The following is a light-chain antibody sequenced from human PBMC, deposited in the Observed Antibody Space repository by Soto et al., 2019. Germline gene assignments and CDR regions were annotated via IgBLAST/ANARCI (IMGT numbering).Light chain of an antibody. CDR3: QKCDYRPI. Sequence: DIQMTQSPSSLSASVGDRVTITCQASHDITSYLNWYQHKPGKAPKLLIYEASILEAGVPSRFSGSGSGTDFTFTISSLQPEDVATYYCQKCDYRPIFGPGTTVDF. V-gene: IGKV1-33*01. CDR1: HDITSY. J-gene: IGKJ3*01. CDR2: EAS.